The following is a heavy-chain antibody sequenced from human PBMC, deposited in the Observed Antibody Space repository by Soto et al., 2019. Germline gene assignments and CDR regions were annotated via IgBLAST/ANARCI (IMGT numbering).Heavy chain of an antibody. D-gene: IGHD3-3*01. V-gene: IGHV3-30*18. CDR1: GFTFSSYG. CDR3: AKDLSYDFWSGYHPGWFDP. CDR2: ISYDGSNK. Sequence: PVGSLRLSGAASGFTFSSYGMHWVRQAPGKGLEWVAVISYDGSNKYYADSVKGRFTISRDNSKNTLYLQMNSLRAEDTAVYYCAKDLSYDFWSGYHPGWFDPWGQGTLVTVSS. J-gene: IGHJ5*02.